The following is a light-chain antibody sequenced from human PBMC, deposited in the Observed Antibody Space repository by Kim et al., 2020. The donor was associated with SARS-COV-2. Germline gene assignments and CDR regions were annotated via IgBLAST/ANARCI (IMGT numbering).Light chain of an antibody. J-gene: IGLJ3*02. CDR2: KNN. CDR1: NSNIGNNA. V-gene: IGLV1-44*01. CDR3: AAWDDTLKGV. Sequence: PGQRVTITCSGSNSNIGNNAVNWYQQLPGTAPKLLMYKNNQRPSGVTDRFSGSKSGTSASLTISGLRAEDEADYYCAAWDDTLKGVFGGGTKVTVL.